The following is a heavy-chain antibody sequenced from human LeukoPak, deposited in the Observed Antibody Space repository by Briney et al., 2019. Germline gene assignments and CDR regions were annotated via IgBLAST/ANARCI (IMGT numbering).Heavy chain of an antibody. CDR1: GFTFSDYY. V-gene: IGHV3-7*01. J-gene: IGHJ4*02. CDR3: AREVSGYDPIDY. D-gene: IGHD5-12*01. Sequence: PGGSLRLSCAASGFTFSDYYMSWIRQAPGKGLEWVANIKQDGSEKYYVDSVKGRFTISRDNAKNSLYLQMNSLRAEDTAVYYCAREVSGYDPIDYWGQGTLVTVSS. CDR2: IKQDGSEK.